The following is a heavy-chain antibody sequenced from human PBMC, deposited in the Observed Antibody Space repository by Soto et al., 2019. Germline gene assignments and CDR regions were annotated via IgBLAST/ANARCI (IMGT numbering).Heavy chain of an antibody. V-gene: IGHV1-69*13. CDR3: ATQLRFLEWLLYGMDV. CDR2: IIPIFGTA. Sequence: SVKVSCKASGGTFSSYAISWVRQAPGQGLEWMGGIIPIFGTANYAQKFQGRVTITADESTSTAYMELSSLRSEDTAVYYCATQLRFLEWLLYGMDVWGQGTTVTVSS. D-gene: IGHD3-3*01. CDR1: GGTFSSYA. J-gene: IGHJ6*02.